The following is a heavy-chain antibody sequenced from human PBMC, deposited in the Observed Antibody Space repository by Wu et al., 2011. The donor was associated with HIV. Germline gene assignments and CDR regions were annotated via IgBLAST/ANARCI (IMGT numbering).Heavy chain of an antibody. CDR1: GYTFTSYG. CDR2: ISAHNGNT. J-gene: IGHJ3*02. D-gene: IGHD3-10*01. CDR3: ARDLDGSGLATFDI. V-gene: IGHV1-18*01. Sequence: SVKVSCKASGYTFTSYGIRLGATGPGQGLEWMGWISAHNGNTNYAQKVQGRVAMTRDTSTSTAYMELRSLRSDDTAVYYCARDLDGSGLATFDIWGQGTMVTVSS.